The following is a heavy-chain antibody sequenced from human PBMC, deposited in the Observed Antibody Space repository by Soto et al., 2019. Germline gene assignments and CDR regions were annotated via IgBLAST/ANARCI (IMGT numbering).Heavy chain of an antibody. CDR2: ISGSGGSS. J-gene: IGHJ6*02. Sequence: GGSLRLSCAASGFAFSTYAMTWVRQAPGKGREWVSVISGSGGSSYYAASVKGRFTISRDNSKNTLYLQMNGLRAEDTALYYCAKVTKRAAAGRYEYYKYGMDVWGQGTTVTVSS. CDR1: GFAFSTYA. D-gene: IGHD6-13*01. CDR3: AKVTKRAAAGRYEYYKYGMDV. V-gene: IGHV3-23*01.